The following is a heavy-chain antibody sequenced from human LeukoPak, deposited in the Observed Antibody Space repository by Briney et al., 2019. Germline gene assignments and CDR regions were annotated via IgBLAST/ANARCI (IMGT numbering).Heavy chain of an antibody. CDR3: ARDFLDISGYYDRAFDI. J-gene: IGHJ3*02. D-gene: IGHD3-22*01. CDR1: GGSISSYY. V-gene: IGHV4-59*01. Sequence: SETLSLTCTVSGGSISSYYWSWIRQPPGKGLEWIGYIYYSGSTNYNPSLKSRVTISVDTSKNQFSLKLSSVTAADTALYYCARDFLDISGYYDRAFDIWGQGTMVTVSS. CDR2: IYYSGST.